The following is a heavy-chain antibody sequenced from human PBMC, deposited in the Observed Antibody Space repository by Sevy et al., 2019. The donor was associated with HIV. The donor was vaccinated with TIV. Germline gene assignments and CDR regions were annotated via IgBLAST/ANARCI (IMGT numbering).Heavy chain of an antibody. Sequence: SETPSLTCTVSGASIRDSSYYWAWIRQPPGKGLEWIGNIYSYGETYYNSSLKSRVTISVDTPKNQFSLSLTSVTAADTAIYFCARSIEQQLDAFDIWGQGTMVTVSS. CDR2: IYSYGET. V-gene: IGHV4-39*01. J-gene: IGHJ3*02. CDR1: GASIRDSSYY. D-gene: IGHD6-13*01. CDR3: ARSIEQQLDAFDI.